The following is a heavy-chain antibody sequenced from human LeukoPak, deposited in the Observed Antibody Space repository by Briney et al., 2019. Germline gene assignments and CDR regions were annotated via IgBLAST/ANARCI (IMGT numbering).Heavy chain of an antibody. D-gene: IGHD1-14*01. V-gene: IGHV1-8*01. J-gene: IGHJ4*02. CDR3: VRVPPGTTIYAY. Sequence: ASVKVSCKASGYTCTSYHINWVRQATGQGLEWVGWMNPNNSDIGYAQKFQGRVTMTRNTSIGTAYMELSSLRSEDTAIYYCVRVPPGTTIYAYWGQGTLVTVSS. CDR2: MNPNNSDI. CDR1: GYTCTSYH.